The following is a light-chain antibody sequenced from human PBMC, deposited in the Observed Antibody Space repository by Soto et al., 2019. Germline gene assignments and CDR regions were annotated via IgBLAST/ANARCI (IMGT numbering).Light chain of an antibody. Sequence: EIVLTQSPVTRSLSPGERATLSCRPSQSVSDDYLAWYQQRPGQALRLLIYGASNRATGIPDRFSGSGSGTDFTLTISRLEPEDFAVYYCQQYGSSGTVGQGTKVDI. CDR2: GAS. CDR3: QQYGSSGT. CDR1: QSVSDDY. V-gene: IGKV3-20*01. J-gene: IGKJ1*01.